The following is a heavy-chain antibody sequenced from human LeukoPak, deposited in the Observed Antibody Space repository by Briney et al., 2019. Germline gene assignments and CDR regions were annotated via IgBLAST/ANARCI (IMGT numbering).Heavy chain of an antibody. Sequence: ASVKVSCKASGYIFTSYGISWVRQVPGQGLEWMGWINTYNGNTNYAQKLQGRVTMTTDTSTSTAYMELRSLRSDDTAVYYCARDMLVANDAFDIWGQGTMVTVSS. J-gene: IGHJ3*02. CDR2: INTYNGNT. CDR1: GYIFTSYG. V-gene: IGHV1-18*01. D-gene: IGHD2-15*01. CDR3: ARDMLVANDAFDI.